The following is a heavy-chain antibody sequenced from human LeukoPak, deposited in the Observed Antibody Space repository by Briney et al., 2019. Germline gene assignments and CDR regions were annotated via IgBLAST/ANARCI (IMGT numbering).Heavy chain of an antibody. V-gene: IGHV4-39*07. CDR3: ARDKGYSYGPFDF. CDR1: GGSISSSSYF. J-gene: IGHJ4*02. CDR2: IYYSGSA. D-gene: IGHD5-18*01. Sequence: PSETLSLTCIVSGGSISSSSYFWGWIRQPPGKGLEWIGSIYYSGSAYYSPSLRSRVTISVDTSKNQFSLRLSSVTAADTAFYYCARDKGYSYGPFDFWGQGTLVTVSS.